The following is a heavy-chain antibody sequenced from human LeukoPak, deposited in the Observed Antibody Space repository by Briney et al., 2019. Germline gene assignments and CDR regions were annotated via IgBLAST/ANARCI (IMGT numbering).Heavy chain of an antibody. V-gene: IGHV4-61*02. CDR3: ARLVRFGELFGWFDP. J-gene: IGHJ5*02. Sequence: PSQTLSLACTVSGGSISSGNYYWSWIRQPAGRGLEWIGRLYTSGSTNYNPSLKSRVTISVDTSKNQFSLKLSSVTAADTAVYYCARLVRFGELFGWFDPWGQGTLVTVSS. CDR2: LYTSGST. D-gene: IGHD3-10*01. CDR1: GGSISSGNYY.